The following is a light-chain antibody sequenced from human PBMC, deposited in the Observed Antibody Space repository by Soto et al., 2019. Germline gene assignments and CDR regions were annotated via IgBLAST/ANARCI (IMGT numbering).Light chain of an antibody. CDR1: SSDVGGYNY. Sequence: QSALTQPASVSGSPGQSITISCTGTSSDVGGYNYVSWYQQHPGKAPKLMILDVSSRPSGVSNRFSGSKSGNTASLTISGLQAEDEAHYFSSSYTSSSTYWVFGGGTKLTVL. J-gene: IGLJ3*02. V-gene: IGLV2-14*01. CDR3: SSYTSSSTYWV. CDR2: DVS.